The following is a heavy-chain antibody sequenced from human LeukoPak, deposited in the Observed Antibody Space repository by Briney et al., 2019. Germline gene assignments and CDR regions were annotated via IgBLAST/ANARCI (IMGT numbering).Heavy chain of an antibody. Sequence: PSETLSLTCAVYGGSFSGYYWSWIRQPPGKGLEWIGEINHSGSTDYNPSLKSRVTISVDTSKKQFSLKLSSVTAADTAVYYCVTYYFDSSGPKKNYWGQGTLVTVSS. V-gene: IGHV4-34*01. J-gene: IGHJ4*02. CDR1: GGSFSGYY. CDR2: INHSGST. CDR3: VTYYFDSSGPKKNY. D-gene: IGHD3-22*01.